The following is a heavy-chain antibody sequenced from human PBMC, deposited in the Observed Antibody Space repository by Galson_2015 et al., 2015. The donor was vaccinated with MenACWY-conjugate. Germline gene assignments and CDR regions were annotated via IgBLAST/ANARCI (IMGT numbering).Heavy chain of an antibody. D-gene: IGHD3-3*01. CDR1: GFTFSTFG. Sequence: SLRLSCAASGFTFSTFGMSWVRQAPGKGLEWVSAISTSGSRTYYADSVKGRFTISRDNSENTLYLQMNSLRAEDTAVYYCAKASFGVTIGEVFAFDSWGQRTMITVSS. J-gene: IGHJ3*01. CDR3: AKASFGVTIGEVFAFDS. V-gene: IGHV3-23*01. CDR2: ISTSGSRT.